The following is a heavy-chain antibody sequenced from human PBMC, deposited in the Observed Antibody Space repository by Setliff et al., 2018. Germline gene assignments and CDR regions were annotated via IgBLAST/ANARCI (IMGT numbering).Heavy chain of an antibody. CDR2: TIPIFGTT. J-gene: IGHJ6*03. Sequence: SVKVSCKASGGTFSSYGISWVRQAPGQGLEWMGGTIPIFGTTNYAQKFQGRVTIITDESTSTAYMELSSLTSADTAVYYCAREGVDSRPSTDYRYYMDVWGKGTTVTVSS. D-gene: IGHD3-22*01. CDR1: GGTFSSYG. V-gene: IGHV1-69*05. CDR3: AREGVDSRPSTDYRYYMDV.